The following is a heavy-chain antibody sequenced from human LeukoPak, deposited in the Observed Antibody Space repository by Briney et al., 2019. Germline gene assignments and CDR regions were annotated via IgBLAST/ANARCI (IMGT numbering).Heavy chain of an antibody. CDR3: AKSSYYDFWSGYGDY. Sequence: GGSLRLSCAASGFTFSSYGMHWVRQAPGKRLEWVAVIWYDGSNKYYADSVKGRFTISRDNSKNTLYLQMNSLRAEDTAVYYCAKSSYYDFWSGYGDYWGQGTLVTVSS. CDR1: GFTFSSYG. CDR2: IWYDGSNK. D-gene: IGHD3-3*01. V-gene: IGHV3-33*06. J-gene: IGHJ4*02.